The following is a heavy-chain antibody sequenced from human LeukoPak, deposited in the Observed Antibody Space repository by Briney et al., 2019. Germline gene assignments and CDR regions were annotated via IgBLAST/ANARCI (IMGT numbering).Heavy chain of an antibody. Sequence: GGSLRLSCAASGFTFSSYEVNWVRQAPGKGLEWVSYISSSGSTIYYADSVKGRFTISRDNAKNSLYLQMNSLRAEDTAVYYCAGSSGWFVLDYWGQGTLVTVSS. J-gene: IGHJ4*02. D-gene: IGHD6-19*01. V-gene: IGHV3-48*03. CDR1: GFTFSSYE. CDR2: ISSSGSTI. CDR3: AGSSGWFVLDY.